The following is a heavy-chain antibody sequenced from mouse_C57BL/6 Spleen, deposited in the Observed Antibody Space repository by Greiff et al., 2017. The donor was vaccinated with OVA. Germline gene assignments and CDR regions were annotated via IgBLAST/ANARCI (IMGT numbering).Heavy chain of an antibody. J-gene: IGHJ4*01. V-gene: IGHV3-6*01. D-gene: IGHD2-1*01. CDR3: ARGHYYPYAMDY. CDR2: ISYDGSN. CDR1: GYSITSGYY. Sequence: EVKLVESGPGLVKPSQSLSLTCSVTGYSITSGYYWNWIRQFPGNKLEWMGYISYDGSNNYNPSLKNRISITRDTSKNQFFLKLNSVTTEDTATYYCARGHYYPYAMDYRGQGTSVTVSS.